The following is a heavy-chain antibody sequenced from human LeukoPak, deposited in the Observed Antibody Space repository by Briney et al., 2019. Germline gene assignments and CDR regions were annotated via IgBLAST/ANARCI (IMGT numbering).Heavy chain of an antibody. J-gene: IGHJ4*02. V-gene: IGHV1-2*02. D-gene: IGHD2-2*01. CDR3: ASYCSSTSCPLDY. Sequence: ASVKVSCKASGYTFTGYYMHWVRQAPGQGLEWMGWINPNSGGTNYAQKFQGRVTMTRDTSISTAYMELSSLRSEDTAVYYCASYCSSTSCPLDYWGQGTLVTVSS. CDR1: GYTFTGYY. CDR2: INPNSGGT.